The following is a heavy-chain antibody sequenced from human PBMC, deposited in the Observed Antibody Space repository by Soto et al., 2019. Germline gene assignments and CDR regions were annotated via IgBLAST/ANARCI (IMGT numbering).Heavy chain of an antibody. D-gene: IGHD2-2*01. J-gene: IGHJ6*02. Sequence: PGGSLRLSCAASAFTFSSYAMAWVRQAPGKGLEWVSSIGNYGGDIYYADSVKGRFTISRDNAKNSLYLQMNSLRAEDTAVYYCARSGGKGYCSSTSCHDDYYYYYYGMDVWGQGTTVTVSS. V-gene: IGHV3-21*01. CDR2: IGNYGGDI. CDR1: AFTFSSYA. CDR3: ARSGGKGYCSSTSCHDDYYYYYYGMDV.